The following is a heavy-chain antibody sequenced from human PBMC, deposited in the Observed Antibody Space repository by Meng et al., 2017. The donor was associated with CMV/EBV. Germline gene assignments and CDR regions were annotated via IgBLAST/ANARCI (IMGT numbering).Heavy chain of an antibody. Sequence: ASVKVSYKASGYTFTSYDINWVRQATGQGLEWMGWMNPNSGNTGYAQKFQGRVTITRNTSISTACMELSSLRSEDTAVYYCARSIVGAIDYWGQGTLVTVSS. J-gene: IGHJ4*02. CDR3: ARSIVGAIDY. CDR1: GYTFTSYD. D-gene: IGHD1-26*01. V-gene: IGHV1-8*03. CDR2: MNPNSGNT.